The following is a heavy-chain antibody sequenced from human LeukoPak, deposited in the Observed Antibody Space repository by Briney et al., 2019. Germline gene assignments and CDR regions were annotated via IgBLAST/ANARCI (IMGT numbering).Heavy chain of an antibody. V-gene: IGHV1-69*13. CDR1: GGTFSSYA. Sequence: ASVKVSCKASGGTFSSYAISWVRQAPGHGLEWMGGVIPISGTANYAQKFQGRVTITADESTSTAYMELSSLRSEDTAVYYCARSLGYCSSTSCYGGYYFDYWGQGTLVTVSS. CDR2: VIPISGTA. J-gene: IGHJ4*02. D-gene: IGHD2-2*01. CDR3: ARSLGYCSSTSCYGGYYFDY.